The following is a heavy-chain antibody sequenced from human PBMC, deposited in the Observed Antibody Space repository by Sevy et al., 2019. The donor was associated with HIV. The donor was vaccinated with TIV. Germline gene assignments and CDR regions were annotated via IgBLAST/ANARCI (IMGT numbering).Heavy chain of an antibody. V-gene: IGHV3-15*01. D-gene: IGHD1-26*01. CDR1: GFTFSNAW. CDR2: IKSKTEGATR. CDR3: TAGVGASDFDY. J-gene: IGHJ4*02. Sequence: GGSLRLSCAASGFTFSNAWMSWVRQAPGKGLEWVGRIKSKTEGATRDFAAPVKGRLLISRDDSRNTVYLKMNSLKTGDTAVYYCTAGVGASDFDYWGQGTLVTVSS.